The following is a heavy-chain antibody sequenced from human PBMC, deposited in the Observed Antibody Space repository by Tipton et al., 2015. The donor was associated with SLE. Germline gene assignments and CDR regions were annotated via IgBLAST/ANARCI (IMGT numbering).Heavy chain of an antibody. CDR1: GFSLNTGGMC. V-gene: IGHV2-70*16. CDR3: ARIPSFVSGTYHDY. J-gene: IGHJ4*02. Sequence: LVKPTQTLTLTCTFSGFSLNTGGMCVSWIRQPPGRALEWLARIDWDDDKLYSTSLKTRLTISKDTSKDQVVLTMTNMDPVDTATYYCARIPSFVSGTYHDYWGQGTLVTVSS. CDR2: IDWDDDK. D-gene: IGHD3-16*02.